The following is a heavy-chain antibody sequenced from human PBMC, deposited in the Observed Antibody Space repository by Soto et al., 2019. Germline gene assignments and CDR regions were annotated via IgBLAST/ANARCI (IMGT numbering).Heavy chain of an antibody. CDR3: ARVSLPGGWFDP. Sequence: SETLSLTCTVSGGSISSYYWSWIRQPPGKGLEWIGYIYYSGSTNYNPSLKSRVTISVDTSKNQFSLKLSSVTAADTAVYYCARVSLPGGWFDPWGQGALVTVSS. J-gene: IGHJ5*02. CDR1: GGSISSYY. V-gene: IGHV4-59*01. CDR2: IYYSGST.